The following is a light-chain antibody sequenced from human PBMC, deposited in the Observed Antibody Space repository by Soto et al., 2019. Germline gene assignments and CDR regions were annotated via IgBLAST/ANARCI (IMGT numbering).Light chain of an antibody. CDR3: QQYNNWPPWT. CDR2: GAS. J-gene: IGKJ1*01. V-gene: IGKV3-15*01. CDR1: QSVSSN. Sequence: EIVMTQSPATLSVSPGERATLSCRASQSVSSNFAWYQQKPGQAPRLLIYGASTRATGIPARFSGSGSGTEFTLTISSLQSEDFAVYYCQQYNNWPPWTFGQGTKVE.